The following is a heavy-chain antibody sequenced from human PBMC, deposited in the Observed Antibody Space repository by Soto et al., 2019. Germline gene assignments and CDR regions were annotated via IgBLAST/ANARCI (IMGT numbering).Heavy chain of an antibody. Sequence: EVQLVESGGGLVQPGGYLRLSCATSGFPFSTYWMHWVRQVTGKGLVWVSRINGDGSSTSYEDSVKGRFTISRDNAKNTMYLQTNNMSGDDMAMYYDATVWCVEPTTLFDSCVEGTLVAVAS. CDR2: INGDGSST. CDR3: ATVWCVEPTTLFDS. J-gene: IGHJ4*02. D-gene: IGHD2-8*01. V-gene: IGHV3-74*01. CDR1: GFPFSTYW.